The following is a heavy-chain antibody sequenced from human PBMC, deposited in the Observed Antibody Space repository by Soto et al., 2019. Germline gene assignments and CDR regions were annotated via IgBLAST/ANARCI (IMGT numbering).Heavy chain of an antibody. Sequence: SETLSLTCTVSGGSISSYYWSWIRQHPGKGLEWIGYIYYSGSTNYNPSLKSRVTISVDTSKNQFSLKLSSVTAADTAVYYCARVASRFDDSSGYYYPTYFDYWGQGTLVTVSS. D-gene: IGHD3-22*01. CDR1: GGSISSYY. CDR3: ARVASRFDDSSGYYYPTYFDY. J-gene: IGHJ4*02. V-gene: IGHV4-59*01. CDR2: IYYSGST.